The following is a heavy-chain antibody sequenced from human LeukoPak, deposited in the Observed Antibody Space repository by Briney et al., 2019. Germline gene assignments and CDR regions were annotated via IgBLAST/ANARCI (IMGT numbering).Heavy chain of an antibody. CDR3: ARDDSSRDGSGGYHY. CDR2: MHMSGWT. CDR1: VDFINSYH. D-gene: IGHD3-22*01. J-gene: IGHJ4*02. V-gene: IGHV4-4*07. Sequence: SETLSLICTVSVDFINSYHGIWIRQPAGKGLEGIGRMHMSGWTNYNSSLGSRVAISMDNSKNQFSLEVTSVTAADAALYYCARDDSSRDGSGGYHYWGQGTLVTVSS.